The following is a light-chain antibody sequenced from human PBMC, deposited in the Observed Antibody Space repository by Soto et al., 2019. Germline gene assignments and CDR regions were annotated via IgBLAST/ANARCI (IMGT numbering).Light chain of an antibody. CDR2: EVS. J-gene: IGLJ1*01. CDR1: SSDVGGYNY. V-gene: IGLV2-14*01. CDR3: SSYAGSDTYV. Sequence: QSALTQPASVSGSPGQSITISCTGGSSDVGGYNYVSWYQQHPGKVPKLMIYEVSNRPSGVSNRFSGSKSVNTASLTISGLQAEDEADYYCSSYAGSDTYVFETGTKVTVL.